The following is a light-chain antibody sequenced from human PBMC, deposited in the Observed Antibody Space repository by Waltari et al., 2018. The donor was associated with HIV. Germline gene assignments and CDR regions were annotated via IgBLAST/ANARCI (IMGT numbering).Light chain of an antibody. CDR2: KDN. CDR1: ALPKQY. Sequence: SYELTQPPSVSVSPGQTARPTCSGDALPKQYAYWYQQKPGQAPVVVIYKDNERPSGIPERFSGSSSGTTVTLTISGVQAEDEADYYCQSPDSSGSYEVFGGGTRLTVL. J-gene: IGLJ3*02. CDR3: QSPDSSGSYEV. V-gene: IGLV3-25*03.